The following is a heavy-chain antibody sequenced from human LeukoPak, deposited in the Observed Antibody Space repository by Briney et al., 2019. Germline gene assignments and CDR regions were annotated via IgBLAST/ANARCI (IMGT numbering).Heavy chain of an antibody. CDR2: IYYSGST. V-gene: IGHV4-61*01. Sequence: SETLSLTCTVSGGSVSSGSYYWSWIRQPPGKGLEWIGYIYYSGSTNYNPSLKSRVTISVDTSKNQFSLKLSSVTAADTAVYYCARASLLGWLQEYWGQGTLVTVSS. J-gene: IGHJ4*02. CDR3: ARASLLGWLQEY. CDR1: GGSVSSGSYY. D-gene: IGHD5-24*01.